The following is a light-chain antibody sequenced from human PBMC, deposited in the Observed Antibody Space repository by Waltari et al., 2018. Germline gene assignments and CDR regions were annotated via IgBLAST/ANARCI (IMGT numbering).Light chain of an antibody. Sequence: QSALTQPASVSGSPGQSITISSAGTSRDIGFYHFLSWYQQHPGKAPKLMIYDVARWPSGVSHRFSGSKSGNTASLTISGLQAEDEADYYCAAYTSANTVVFGGGTKVTVL. CDR2: DVA. CDR1: SRDIGFYHF. V-gene: IGLV2-14*01. J-gene: IGLJ2*01. CDR3: AAYTSANTVV.